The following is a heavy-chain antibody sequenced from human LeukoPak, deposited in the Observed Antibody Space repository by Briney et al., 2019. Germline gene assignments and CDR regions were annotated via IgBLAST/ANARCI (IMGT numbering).Heavy chain of an antibody. CDR1: GFTFSNYG. CDR3: ARDGGSGSYLSLDY. V-gene: IGHV3-33*01. J-gene: IGHJ4*02. Sequence: PGKSLRLSCAASGFTFSNYGMHWVRQAPGKGLEWVAFIWYDGSNKYYADSVKGRFTISRDNSKNTLYLQMNSLRAEDTAVYYCARDGGSGSYLSLDYWGQGTLVTVSS. CDR2: IWYDGSNK. D-gene: IGHD3-10*01.